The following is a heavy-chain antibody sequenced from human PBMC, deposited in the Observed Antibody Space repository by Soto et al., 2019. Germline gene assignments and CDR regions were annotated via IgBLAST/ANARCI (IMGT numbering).Heavy chain of an antibody. J-gene: IGHJ3*02. Sequence: GESLKISCKTSGYSFTSYWIGWVRQMPGKGLEWMGIIYPGDSETTYSPSFQGQVTISVDKSTSTAYLQWSSLKASDTAMYYCARLSYYDSSGPTPGAFDIRGQGTMVTVSS. V-gene: IGHV5-51*01. CDR2: IYPGDSET. CDR3: ARLSYYDSSGPTPGAFDI. CDR1: GYSFTSYW. D-gene: IGHD3-22*01.